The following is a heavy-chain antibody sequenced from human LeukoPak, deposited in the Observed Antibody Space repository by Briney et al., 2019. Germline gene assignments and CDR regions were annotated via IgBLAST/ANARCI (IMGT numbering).Heavy chain of an antibody. Sequence: PGGSLRLSCAASGFTFSSYSMNWVRQAPGKGLEWVSYINSSSSTINYADSVQGRFTISRDNARNSLYLQMNSLRAEDTAVYYCARDLFHVGVVVPANAFDIWGQGTMVTVSS. CDR1: GFTFSSYS. V-gene: IGHV3-48*04. CDR2: INSSSSTI. J-gene: IGHJ3*02. CDR3: ARDLFHVGVVVPANAFDI. D-gene: IGHD2-2*01.